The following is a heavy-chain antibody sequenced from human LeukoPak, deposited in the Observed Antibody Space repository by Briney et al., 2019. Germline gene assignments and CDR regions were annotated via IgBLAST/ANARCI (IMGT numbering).Heavy chain of an antibody. Sequence: LSXAASXFTFSSXXMTXXRQXPXXXXXXXAXXXXDGSEAYYVDSVKGRFTVSRDNAKNSLYLQLNSLGAEDTAVYYCATRYCTIPACRASSYHCMDNWGKGTTVTVSS. V-gene: IGHV3-7*01. CDR3: ATRYCTIPACRASSYHCMDN. D-gene: IGHD2-8*01. J-gene: IGHJ6*03. CDR2: XXXDGSEA. CDR1: XFTFSSXX.